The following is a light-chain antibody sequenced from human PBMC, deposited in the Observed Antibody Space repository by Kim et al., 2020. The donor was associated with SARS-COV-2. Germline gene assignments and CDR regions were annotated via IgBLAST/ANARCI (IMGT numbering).Light chain of an antibody. CDR3: HQYNDWPPAYT. CDR1: QSVRSN. Sequence: EIVLTQSPATLSVSPGERATLSCRASQSVRSNLAWYQQRPGQAPRLLIYAASTRATGIPARFSGSGSGTEFTLTISSLQSEDFAVYYCHQYNDWPPAYTFGQGTKLEI. V-gene: IGKV3-15*01. CDR2: AAS. J-gene: IGKJ2*01.